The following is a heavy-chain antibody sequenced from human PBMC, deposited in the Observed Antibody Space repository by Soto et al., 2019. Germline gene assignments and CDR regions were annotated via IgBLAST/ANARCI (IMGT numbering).Heavy chain of an antibody. CDR3: ARSDGHTSNRLDS. CDR2: MNPTSGNT. Sequence: QVQLVQSGAEVKTPGASVKVSCKASGYTFTKYDMNWVRQAPGQGLEWMGWMNPTSGNTGYAQKFQGRLTMTWDTAIGIAHMELSSLRNEDTAVYYCARSDGHTSNRLDSWGQGALVTVSA. D-gene: IGHD2-2*02. J-gene: IGHJ5*01. CDR1: GYTFTKYD. V-gene: IGHV1-8*01.